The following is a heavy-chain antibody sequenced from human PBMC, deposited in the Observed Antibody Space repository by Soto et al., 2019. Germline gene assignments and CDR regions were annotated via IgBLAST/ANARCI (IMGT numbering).Heavy chain of an antibody. D-gene: IGHD5-12*01. Sequence: QITVKESGLTLVKPTQTLTLTCTFSGFSLSTNGMGVGWIRQSPGKALEWLALIYWDDDKRYSPSLRSRLTIPQDTSKNQVALTMTNRDPVDTATYYCARLTRGVYDLDRLWEKFDYWGQGTVVTVSS. CDR2: IYWDDDK. V-gene: IGHV2-5*02. CDR3: ARLTRGVYDLDRLWEKFDY. J-gene: IGHJ4*02. CDR1: GFSLSTNGMG.